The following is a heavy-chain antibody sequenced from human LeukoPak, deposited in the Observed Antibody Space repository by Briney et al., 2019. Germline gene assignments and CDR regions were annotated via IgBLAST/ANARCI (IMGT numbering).Heavy chain of an antibody. CDR1: GFTFSSYS. D-gene: IGHD1-7*01. J-gene: IGHJ6*02. CDR2: ISSSSSYI. V-gene: IGHV3-21*01. CDR3: ARGITGTTLRGYYYYGMDV. Sequence: PGGSLRLSCAASGFTFSSYSMNWVRQAPGKGLEWVSSISSSSSYIYYADSVRGRFTISRDNAKNSLYLQMNSLRAEDTAVYYCARGITGTTLRGYYYYGMDVWGQGTTVTVSS.